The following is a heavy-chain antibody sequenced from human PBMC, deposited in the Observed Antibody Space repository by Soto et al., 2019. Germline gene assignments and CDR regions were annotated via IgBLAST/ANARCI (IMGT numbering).Heavy chain of an antibody. D-gene: IGHD2-15*01. Sequence: EVQLVESGGGLVKPGGSLRLSCAASGFTFSSYGMNWFRQAPGKGLEWVAYISSSSSYICYADSVRGRFAVSRDDANNSLYLEMTSLRAEDTALYYCARGPGVVVVAAIDYWGQGTLVTVSS. J-gene: IGHJ4*02. CDR1: GFTFSSYG. CDR2: ISSSSSYI. V-gene: IGHV3-21*01. CDR3: ARGPGVVVVAAIDY.